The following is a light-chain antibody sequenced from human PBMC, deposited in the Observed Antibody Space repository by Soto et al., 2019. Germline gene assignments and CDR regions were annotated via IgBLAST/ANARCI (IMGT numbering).Light chain of an antibody. CDR2: DVS. J-gene: IGLJ2*01. CDR1: SSNVGGYHY. CDR3: SSYTNSGTVV. V-gene: IGLV2-14*03. Sequence: QSALTQPASVSGSPGQSITISCTGTSSNVGGYHYVSWYHQHPGKAPKLMIYDVSNRPSGVSNRFSGSKSGNTASLTISGLQAEDEADYYCSSYTNSGTVVFGGGTKLTVL.